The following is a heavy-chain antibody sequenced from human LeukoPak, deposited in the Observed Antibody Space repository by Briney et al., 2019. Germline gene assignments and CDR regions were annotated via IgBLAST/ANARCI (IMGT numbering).Heavy chain of an antibody. Sequence: GASVKVSCKASGGTFSSYAISWVRQAPGQGLEWMGGIIPIFDTANYAQKFQGRVTITADESTSTAYMELSSLRSEDTAVYYCARGAADIVVVPAALDYYYYGMDVWGKGTTVTVSS. V-gene: IGHV1-69*13. CDR1: GGTFSSYA. J-gene: IGHJ6*04. CDR3: ARGAADIVVVPAALDYYYYGMDV. CDR2: IIPIFDTA. D-gene: IGHD2-2*01.